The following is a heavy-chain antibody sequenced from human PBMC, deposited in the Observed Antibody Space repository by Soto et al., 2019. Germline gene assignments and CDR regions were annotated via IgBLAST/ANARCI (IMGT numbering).Heavy chain of an antibody. CDR2: IIPIFGTA. CDR1: GGTFSSYA. CDR3: ARVRGISDDAFDL. D-gene: IGHD2-15*01. V-gene: IGHV1-69*01. Sequence: QVQLVQSGAEVKKPGSSVKVSCKASGGTFSSYAISWVRQAPGQGLGWMGGIIPIFGTANYAQNLQGRVTITADESTSTAYMELGSLRPEDTAVYYCARVRGISDDAFDLWGQGTMVTDSA. J-gene: IGHJ3*01.